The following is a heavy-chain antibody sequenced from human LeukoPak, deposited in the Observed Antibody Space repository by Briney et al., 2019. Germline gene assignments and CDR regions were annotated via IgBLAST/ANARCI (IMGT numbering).Heavy chain of an antibody. D-gene: IGHD1-26*01. J-gene: IGHJ4*02. CDR3: AVYSGSSRPFGY. Sequence: GGSLRLSCAASGFTFSSYEMNWVRQAPGKGLEWVSYISSSGSTIYYADSVKGRFTISRDNAKNSLYLQMNSLRAEDTAVYYCAVYSGSSRPFGYWGQGTLVTVSS. CDR1: GFTFSSYE. CDR2: ISSSGSTI. V-gene: IGHV3-48*03.